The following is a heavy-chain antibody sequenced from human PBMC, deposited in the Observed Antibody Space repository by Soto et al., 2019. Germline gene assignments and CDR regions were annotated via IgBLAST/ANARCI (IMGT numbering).Heavy chain of an antibody. J-gene: IGHJ4*02. CDR2: ISYDGSNK. D-gene: IGHD4-17*01. V-gene: IGHV3-30-3*01. CDR1: GFTFSSYA. Sequence: QVQLVESGGGVVQPGRSLRLSCAASGFTFSSYAMHWVRQAPGKGLEWVAVISYDGSNKYYADSVKGRFTISRDNSKNTLDLQMNSLRAEDTAVYYCAHHDYGGNWGQGTLVTVSS. CDR3: AHHDYGGN.